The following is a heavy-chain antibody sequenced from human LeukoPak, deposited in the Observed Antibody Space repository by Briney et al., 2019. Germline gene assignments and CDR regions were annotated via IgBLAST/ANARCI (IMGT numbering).Heavy chain of an antibody. V-gene: IGHV3-23*01. Sequence: SGGSLRLSCAASGFTFCSHALRWVRQAPGKGLEWVSAISVSGGGTYYADSVKGRFTISRDNSKNTLYLQMNSLRAEDTAVYYCATHGSGSVHQWGQGTLVTVSS. J-gene: IGHJ4*02. CDR1: GFTFCSHA. CDR3: ATHGSGSVHQ. CDR2: ISVSGGGT. D-gene: IGHD1-26*01.